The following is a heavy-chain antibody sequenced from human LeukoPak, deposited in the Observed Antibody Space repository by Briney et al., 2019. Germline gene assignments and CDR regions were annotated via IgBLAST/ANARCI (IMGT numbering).Heavy chain of an antibody. J-gene: IGHJ4*02. Sequence: ASVKVSCKASGYTFPSYFMHWVREAPGQGLEWMGIINPTGGSTTYAQKFQGRVTMTRDTSTSTVYMELSSLRSDDTAVYYCARTAARRFDYWGQGTLVTVSS. V-gene: IGHV1-46*01. CDR1: GYTFPSYF. CDR3: ARTAARRFDY. D-gene: IGHD6-6*01. CDR2: INPTGGST.